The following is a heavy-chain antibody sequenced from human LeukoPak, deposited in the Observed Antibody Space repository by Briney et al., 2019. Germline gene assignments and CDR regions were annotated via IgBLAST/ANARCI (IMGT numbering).Heavy chain of an antibody. CDR2: IYYSGST. CDR3: ARHIISSSWYFDL. CDR1: GGSISSYY. V-gene: IGHV4-59*08. J-gene: IGHJ2*01. D-gene: IGHD6-13*01. Sequence: SETLSLTCTVSGGSISSYYWSWIRQPPGKGLEWIGCIYYSGSTNYNPSLKSRVTISVDTSKNQFSLKLSSVTAADTAVYYCARHIISSSWYFDLWGRSTLVTVSS.